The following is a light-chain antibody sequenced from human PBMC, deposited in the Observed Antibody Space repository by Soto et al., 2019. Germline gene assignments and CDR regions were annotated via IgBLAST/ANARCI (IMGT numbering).Light chain of an antibody. CDR3: QQRSRWPIT. Sequence: EIVLTQSPATLSLSPGERATLSCRASQRVSSYLAWYQQKPGQAPRLLVYDAFNRATGIPARFSGSGSGTDFTLTISSLEPEDFAVYYCQQRSRWPITFGQGTRVEIK. J-gene: IGKJ5*01. CDR1: QRVSSY. CDR2: DAF. V-gene: IGKV3-11*01.